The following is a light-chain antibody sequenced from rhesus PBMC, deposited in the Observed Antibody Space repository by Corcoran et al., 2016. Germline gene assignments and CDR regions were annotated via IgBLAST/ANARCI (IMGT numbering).Light chain of an antibody. Sequence: IVMTQTPLPLSVTPGEPASISCRSSQSLQYSDGNTYLHWYRQKPGLSPRLLIYKVTKRESGVPDRLSGSGSGTAFPLKISRVEPEDVGVYYCVQGTRSFAFGPGTKLDIK. CDR1: QSLQYSDGNTY. V-gene: IGKV2S3*01. CDR2: KVT. J-gene: IGKJ3*01. CDR3: VQGTRSFA.